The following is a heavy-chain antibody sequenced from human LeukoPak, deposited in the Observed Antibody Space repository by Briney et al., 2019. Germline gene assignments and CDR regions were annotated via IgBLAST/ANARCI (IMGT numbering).Heavy chain of an antibody. J-gene: IGHJ3*02. CDR2: IYTSGST. CDR1: GSISGYY. CDR3: ARQKCTSASCLTKNAFDI. V-gene: IGHV4-4*09. Sequence: SETLSLTCTVSGSISGYYWSWIRQPPGKGLEWIGYIYTSGSTNYNPSLESRVTISVDTSKNQFSLDLSSVTAVDTAVYYCARQKCTSASCLTKNAFDIWGQGTMVTVSS. D-gene: IGHD2-2*01.